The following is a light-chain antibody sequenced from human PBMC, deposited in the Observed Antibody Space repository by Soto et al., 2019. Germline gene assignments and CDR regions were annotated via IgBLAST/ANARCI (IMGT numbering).Light chain of an antibody. CDR3: QSTSLSDFHV. V-gene: IGLV1-40*01. Sequence: QSVLTQPPSVSAAPGQRVTISCSVSSSNIGAGYDVHWYQQLPGTAPKLLIFGNTKRPSGVPDRFSGSKSGSSASLAITGLQAEDEADYYCQSTSLSDFHVFGTGTKVTVL. CDR2: GNT. J-gene: IGLJ1*01. CDR1: SSNIGAGYD.